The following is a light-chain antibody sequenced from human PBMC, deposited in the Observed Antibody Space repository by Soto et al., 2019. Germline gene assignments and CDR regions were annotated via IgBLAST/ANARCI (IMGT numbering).Light chain of an antibody. Sequence: QAVVTQSPSASASLGASVKLTCILSSGHSSYAIAWHQQQPEKGPRYLMKLNSDGSHSKGDGIPDRFSGSSSGAERYLTISSLQSEDEADYYCQTWGTGIHVVFGGGTKLTVL. CDR1: SGHSSYA. V-gene: IGLV4-69*01. CDR2: LNSDGSH. CDR3: QTWGTGIHVV. J-gene: IGLJ2*01.